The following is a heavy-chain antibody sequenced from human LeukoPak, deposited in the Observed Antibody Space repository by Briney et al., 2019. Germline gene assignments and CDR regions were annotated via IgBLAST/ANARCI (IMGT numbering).Heavy chain of an antibody. V-gene: IGHV1-18*04. D-gene: IGHD5-18*01. CDR2: ISAYNGNT. CDR3: ATVDTAMVHFDY. CDR1: GDTFTSYG. J-gene: IGHJ4*02. Sequence: ASVKVSCKASGDTFTSYGISWVRQAPGQGLGWMGWISAYNGNTNYAQKLQGRVTMTTDTSTSTAYMELRSLRSDDTAVYYCATVDTAMVHFDYWGQGTLVTVSS.